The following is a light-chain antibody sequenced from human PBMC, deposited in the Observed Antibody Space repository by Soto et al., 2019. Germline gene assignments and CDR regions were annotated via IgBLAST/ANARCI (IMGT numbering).Light chain of an antibody. Sequence: DTQMTQSPSTLSASVGDRVTIICRASQYISTQLAWYQQKPGKAPKLLISGAFSLESGVPSRFSGSGSGTEFTLTISSLQHDDFATYYCQQYNNWPLTLGGGTKVDIK. J-gene: IGKJ4*01. V-gene: IGKV1-5*02. CDR3: QQYNNWPLT. CDR1: QYISTQ. CDR2: GAF.